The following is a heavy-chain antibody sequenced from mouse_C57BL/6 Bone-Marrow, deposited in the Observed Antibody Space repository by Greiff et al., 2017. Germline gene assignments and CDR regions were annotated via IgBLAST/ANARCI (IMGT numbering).Heavy chain of an antibody. D-gene: IGHD1-1*01. V-gene: IGHV1-9*01. CDR2: ILPGSGST. CDR3: ERKNQCQILRLDY. Sequence: QVQLQQSGAALMKPGASVKISCKATGYTFSSYWIQWVKPRPGHGLEWIGEILPGSGSTNYNEKFKGKATFTADTSSNTAYMQLSSLTSEDSAVYYWERKNQCQILRLDYWGQGTTLTVSS. J-gene: IGHJ2*01. CDR1: GYTFSSYW.